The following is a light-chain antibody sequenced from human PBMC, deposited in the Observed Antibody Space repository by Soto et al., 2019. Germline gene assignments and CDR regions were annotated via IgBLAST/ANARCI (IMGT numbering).Light chain of an antibody. J-gene: IGKJ5*01. CDR2: GAS. V-gene: IGKV1-9*01. Sequence: DIQLTQSPSFLSASVGERVTITCRASQGIRSYLAWYQEKPGTAPKLLIYGASTLQRGVPSRFSGSGSGTEFTLTISSLHPEDFATYYRQQLNSYPITFGQGTRLEIK. CDR1: QGIRSY. CDR3: QQLNSYPIT.